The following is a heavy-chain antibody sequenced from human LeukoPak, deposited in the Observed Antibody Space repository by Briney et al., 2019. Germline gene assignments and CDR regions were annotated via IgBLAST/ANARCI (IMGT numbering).Heavy chain of an antibody. CDR2: FDPEDGKT. CDR1: GYTLTQLS. D-gene: IGHD1-26*01. CDR3: ARDRHRELLHDAFDI. V-gene: IGHV1-24*01. J-gene: IGHJ3*02. Sequence: ASVKVSCKVSGYTLTQLSMHWVRQAPGKGLEWMGGFDPEDGKTINAQKFQGRVTMTGDTSTDTAYMELSSLRSDDTAVYYCARDRHRELLHDAFDIWGQGTMVTVSS.